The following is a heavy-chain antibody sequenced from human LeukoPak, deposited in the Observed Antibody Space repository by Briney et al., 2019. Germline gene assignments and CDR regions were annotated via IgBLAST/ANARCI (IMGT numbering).Heavy chain of an antibody. CDR1: GGSFSGYY. D-gene: IGHD1/OR15-1a*01. CDR2: ISSSGSTI. J-gene: IGHJ4*02. Sequence: LSLTCAVYGGSFSGYYWSWIRQAPGKGLEWVSYISSSGSTIYYADSVKGRFTISRDNAKNSLYLQMNSLRAEDTAVYYCARGSNNGDYWGQGTLVTVSS. V-gene: IGHV3-11*01. CDR3: ARGSNNGDY.